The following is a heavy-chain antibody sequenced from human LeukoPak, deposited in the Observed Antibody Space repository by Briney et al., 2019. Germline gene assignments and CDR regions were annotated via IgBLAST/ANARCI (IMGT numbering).Heavy chain of an antibody. Sequence: SETLSLTCTVSGGSISSGGYYWSWIRQHPGKGLEWIGYIYYSGSTYYNPSLKSRVTITVDTSKNQFSLKLSSVTAADTAVYYCARDRYTVVSWYFDLWGRGTLVTVSS. J-gene: IGHJ2*01. CDR3: ARDRYTVVSWYFDL. CDR2: IYYSGST. D-gene: IGHD4-23*01. V-gene: IGHV4-31*03. CDR1: GGSISSGGYY.